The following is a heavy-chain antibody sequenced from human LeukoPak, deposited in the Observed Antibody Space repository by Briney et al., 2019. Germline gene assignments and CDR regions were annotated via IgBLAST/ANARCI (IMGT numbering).Heavy chain of an antibody. V-gene: IGHV3-23*01. CDR3: ARGGSSQLPPYFDY. D-gene: IGHD6-13*01. CDR1: GFTFSSYG. Sequence: SGGSLRLSCAASGFTFSSYGMSWVRQAPGKGLEWVSAISGSGGSTYYADSVKGRFTISRDNSKNTLYLQMNSLRAEDTAVYYCARGGSSQLPPYFDYWGQGTLVTVSS. J-gene: IGHJ4*02. CDR2: ISGSGGST.